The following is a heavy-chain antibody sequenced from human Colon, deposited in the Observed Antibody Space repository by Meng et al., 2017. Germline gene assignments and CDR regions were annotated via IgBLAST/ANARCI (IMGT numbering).Heavy chain of an antibody. V-gene: IGHV4-34*01. J-gene: IGHJ5*02. CDR2: INHSGSN. CDR3: ARIRPRLGGKTFDP. Sequence: VTLQQWVAGMFAPSELLSLTVAVYGWALSGYYWSWMRQPPGKGLEWIGEINHSGSNNYTPSLKSRVTISVDTSKNQFSLKLSSVTAADTAVYYCARIRPRLGGKTFDPWGQGTLVTVSS. CDR1: GWALSGYY. D-gene: IGHD3-16*01.